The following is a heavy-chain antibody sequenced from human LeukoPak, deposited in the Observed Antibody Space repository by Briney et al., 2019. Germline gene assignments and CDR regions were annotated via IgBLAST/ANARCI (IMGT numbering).Heavy chain of an antibody. V-gene: IGHV3-23*01. CDR3: ATGRGGNYSYDSSDY. CDR2: ISGSGAST. D-gene: IGHD3-22*01. CDR1: GFTFSSYA. J-gene: IGHJ4*02. Sequence: GGTLRLSCAASGFTFSSYAMSWVRQAPGRGLEWVSAISGSGASTYYACSVKRRVTISRENPKNTLCLQMNSFRCEHTGVFYCATGRGGNYSYDSSDYWGQGTLVTVSS.